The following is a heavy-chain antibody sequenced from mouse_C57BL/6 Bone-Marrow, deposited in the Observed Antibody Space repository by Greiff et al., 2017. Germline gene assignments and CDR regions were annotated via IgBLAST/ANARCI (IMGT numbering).Heavy chain of an antibody. CDR3: ARRPYYYGRSLYAMDY. D-gene: IGHD1-1*01. J-gene: IGHJ4*01. CDR1: GIDFSRYW. CDR2: INPDSSTI. Sequence: EVKLQESGGGLVQPGGSLKLSCAASGIDFSRYWMSWVRRAPGKGLEWIGEINPDSSTINYAPSLKDKFIISRDNAKNTLYLQMSKVRSDDTALYYCARRPYYYGRSLYAMDYWGPGTSVTVSS. V-gene: IGHV4-1*01.